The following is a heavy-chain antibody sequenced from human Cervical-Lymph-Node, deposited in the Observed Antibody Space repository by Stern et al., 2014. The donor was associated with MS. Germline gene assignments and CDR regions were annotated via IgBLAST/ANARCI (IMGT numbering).Heavy chain of an antibody. Sequence: EVQLVQSGAEVKKPGESLKLSCKLSGYTFTIYYIAWVRQTPGKGLEWMGVIDPYDSDTTYSPSFQGQVTISADKSITTAYLQWSSLRASDTAMYYCARHVQGFDYWGQGTLVTVSS. J-gene: IGHJ4*02. CDR3: ARHVQGFDY. V-gene: IGHV5-51*01. CDR2: IDPYDSDT. CDR1: GYTFTIYY.